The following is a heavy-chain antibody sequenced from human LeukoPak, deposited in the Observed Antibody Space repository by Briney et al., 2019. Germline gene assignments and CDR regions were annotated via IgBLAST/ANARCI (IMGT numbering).Heavy chain of an antibody. CDR3: AKDFYPYSSGGPHGMDV. V-gene: IGHV3-23*01. D-gene: IGHD6-19*01. CDR1: GFTFSSYA. J-gene: IGHJ6*02. CDR2: ISGSGGST. Sequence: GGSLRLSCAASGFTFSSYAMSWVRQAPGKGLEWVSAISGSGGSTYYADSVKGRFTISRDNSKNTLYLQMNSLRAEDTAVYYCAKDFYPYSSGGPHGMDVWGQGTTVTVSS.